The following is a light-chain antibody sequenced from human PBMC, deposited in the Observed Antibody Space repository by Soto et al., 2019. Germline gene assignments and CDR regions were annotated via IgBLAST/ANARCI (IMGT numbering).Light chain of an antibody. Sequence: QSALTQPASVSGSPGQSITISCTGTSSDVGAYNYISWYQQHPGKAPKLMIYEVSNRPSGVSTRFSGSKSGNTASLTISGLQAEDEGDYYRSTYINSITFVIFGGGTKVTVL. J-gene: IGLJ2*01. CDR2: EVS. CDR3: STYINSITFVI. V-gene: IGLV2-14*01. CDR1: SSDVGAYNY.